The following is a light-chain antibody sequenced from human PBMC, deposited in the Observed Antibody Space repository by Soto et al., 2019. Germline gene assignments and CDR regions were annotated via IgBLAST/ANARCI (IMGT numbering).Light chain of an antibody. CDR2: DAS. J-gene: IGKJ1*01. Sequence: EIVLTQSPGTLSLSPGKRASLSCRPSQSVSSSYLAWYQQIPGQAPRLLINDASRRATGIPDRFSGSGSGTDFTLTISRLEPEDFAVYYCQQYGSSPPTFGQGTMVDIK. CDR1: QSVSSSY. CDR3: QQYGSSPPT. V-gene: IGKV3-20*01.